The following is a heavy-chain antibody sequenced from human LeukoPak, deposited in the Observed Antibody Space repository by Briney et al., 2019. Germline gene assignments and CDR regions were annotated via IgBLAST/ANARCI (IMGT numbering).Heavy chain of an antibody. V-gene: IGHV4-59*12. D-gene: IGHD2-2*02. CDR3: AREAVFDCSSTSCYKRDGETYYFDY. CDR2: IYYSGST. J-gene: IGHJ4*02. CDR1: GGSISSYY. Sequence: SETLSLTCTVSGGSISSYYWSWLRQPPGKGLEWIGYIYYSGSTNYNPSLKSRVTISVDTSKNQFSLKLSSVTAADTAVYYCAREAVFDCSSTSCYKRDGETYYFDYWGQGTLVTVSS.